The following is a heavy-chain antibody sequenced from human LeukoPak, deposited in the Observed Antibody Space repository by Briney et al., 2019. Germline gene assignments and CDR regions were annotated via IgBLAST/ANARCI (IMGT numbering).Heavy chain of an antibody. D-gene: IGHD6-13*01. Sequence: GGSLRLSCVVSGSFFSRYWMTWVRQAPGRGLEWVANINQDGSDKSYVDSVKGRFTISRDNAKNSLYLEMNSLRAEDTALYYCVRDQGAAGDYWGQGTLVIVSS. CDR1: GSFFSRYW. J-gene: IGHJ4*02. CDR3: VRDQGAAGDY. V-gene: IGHV3-7*01. CDR2: INQDGSDK.